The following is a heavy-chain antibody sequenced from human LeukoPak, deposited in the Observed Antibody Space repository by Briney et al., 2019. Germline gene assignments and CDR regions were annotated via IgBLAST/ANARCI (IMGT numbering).Heavy chain of an antibody. CDR1: GYTFTSYG. Sequence: GASVKVSCRASGYTFTSYGISWVRQAPGQGLEWMGWISAYNGNTNYAQKLQGRVTMTTDTSTSTAYMELRSVKYDATAVYYCAREAAEHDAFDIWGQGTMVTVSS. CDR3: AREAAEHDAFDI. J-gene: IGHJ3*02. CDR2: ISAYNGNT. D-gene: IGHD6-25*01. V-gene: IGHV1-18*01.